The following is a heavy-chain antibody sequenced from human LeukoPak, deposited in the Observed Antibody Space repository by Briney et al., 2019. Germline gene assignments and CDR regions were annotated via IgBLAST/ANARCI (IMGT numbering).Heavy chain of an antibody. Sequence: GGSLRLSCTASGFTFSTYEFQWVRQAPGKGLEWVSHISRSGGTTNYADSVKGRFTISRDSAKNSLYLQMNNLRAEDTAVYYCARGTSGWYMDYWGQGTLVTVSS. D-gene: IGHD6-19*01. CDR1: GFTFSTYE. V-gene: IGHV3-48*03. J-gene: IGHJ4*02. CDR2: ISRSGGTT. CDR3: ARGTSGWYMDY.